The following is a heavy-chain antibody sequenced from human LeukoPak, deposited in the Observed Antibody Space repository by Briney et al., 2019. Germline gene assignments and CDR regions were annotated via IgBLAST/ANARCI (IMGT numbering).Heavy chain of an antibody. CDR2: ISGSGGST. Sequence: GGSLRLSCAASGFTFSSYAMSWVRQAPGKGLEWVSAISGSGGSTYYADSVKGRFTISRDNSKNTLYLQMNSLRAEDTAVYYCAKGRIAAAGESDYYYCYGMDVWGQGTTVTVSS. D-gene: IGHD6-13*01. CDR1: GFTFSSYA. V-gene: IGHV3-23*01. CDR3: AKGRIAAAGESDYYYCYGMDV. J-gene: IGHJ6*02.